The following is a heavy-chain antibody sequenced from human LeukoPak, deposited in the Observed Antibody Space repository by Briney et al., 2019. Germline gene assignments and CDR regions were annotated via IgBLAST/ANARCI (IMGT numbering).Heavy chain of an antibody. J-gene: IGHJ3*02. CDR2: IYYSGST. CDR3: ASTGATVTTNDAFDI. Sequence: PSETLSLTCTVSGGSISSYYWSWIRQPPGKGLEWIGYIYYSGSTTYNPSLKSRVTISVDTSKNQFSLKLSSVTAADTAVYYCASTGATVTTNDAFDIWGQGTMVTVSS. V-gene: IGHV4-59*08. D-gene: IGHD4-17*01. CDR1: GGSISSYY.